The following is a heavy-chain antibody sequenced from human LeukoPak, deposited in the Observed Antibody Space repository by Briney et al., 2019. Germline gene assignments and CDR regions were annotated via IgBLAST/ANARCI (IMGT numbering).Heavy chain of an antibody. J-gene: IGHJ4*02. CDR1: GFTFSGFY. CDR2: IRSKPNSYTT. Sequence: GGSLRLSCAASGFTFSGFYMHWVRQASGKGLEWVGLIRSKPNSYTTVYAASVQGRFTISRDDSKNTAYLQMSSLKAEDTAVYFCTRQDGWGGCCSYVDYSGQGTLVTVSS. CDR3: TRQDGWGGCCSYVDY. V-gene: IGHV3-73*01. D-gene: IGHD2-21*01.